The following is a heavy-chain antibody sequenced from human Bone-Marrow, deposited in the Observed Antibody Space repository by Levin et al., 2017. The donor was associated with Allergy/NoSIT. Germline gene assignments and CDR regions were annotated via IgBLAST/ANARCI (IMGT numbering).Heavy chain of an antibody. J-gene: IGHJ4*02. D-gene: IGHD6-19*01. CDR3: ARFRYSSGWYYFDY. Sequence: ASVKVSCKASGDTFSNYGFSWVRQAPGQGLEWLGWISASNGYINYAQNLKGRVTMTTDTSTNTAYMEMWSLRSDDTAVYYCARFRYSSGWYYFDYWGQGTLVTVSS. V-gene: IGHV1-18*01. CDR2: ISASNGYI. CDR1: GDTFSNYG.